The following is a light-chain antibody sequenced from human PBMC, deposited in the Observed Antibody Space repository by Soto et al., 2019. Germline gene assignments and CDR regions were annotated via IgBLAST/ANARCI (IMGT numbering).Light chain of an antibody. CDR2: GAS. J-gene: IGKJ4*01. CDR1: QSVSNHY. V-gene: IGKV3-20*01. Sequence: EIVLTQSPGTLSLSPGERATLSCRASQSVSNHYLAWYQQKPGQAPRLLIYGASIRATGIPDRFSVSGSETDFTLTINRLEPEDFAVYYCQQYGSSPLTFGGGTKVDIK. CDR3: QQYGSSPLT.